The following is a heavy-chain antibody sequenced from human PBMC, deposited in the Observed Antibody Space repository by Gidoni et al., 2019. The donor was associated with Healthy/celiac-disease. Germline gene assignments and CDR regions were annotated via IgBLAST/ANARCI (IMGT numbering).Heavy chain of an antibody. CDR2: ISGSGGST. V-gene: IGHV3-23*01. D-gene: IGHD2-2*01. J-gene: IGHJ4*02. CDR3: AKVWGVRVPAATI. CDR1: GFPFSSYA. Sequence: EVQLLESGGGLVQPGGSLRLSCAASGFPFSSYAMSWVRQAPGKGLEWGSAISGSGGSTYYADSVKGRFTISRDNSKNTLYLQMNSLRAEDTAVYYCAKVWGVRVPAATIWGQGTLVTVSS.